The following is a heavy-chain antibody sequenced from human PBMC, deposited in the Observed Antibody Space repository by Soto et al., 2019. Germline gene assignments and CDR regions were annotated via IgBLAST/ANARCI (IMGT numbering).Heavy chain of an antibody. CDR1: GYTFTSYG. CDR2: ISAYNGNT. D-gene: IGHD2-2*01. CDR3: AAMVGGVVPAGHNFDY. V-gene: IGHV1-18*01. Sequence: ASVKVSCKASGYTFTSYGISWVRQAPGHGLEWMGWISAYNGNTNNAQKLQGRVTMTTDTSTSTAYMELRSLRSDDTAVYYCAAMVGGVVPAGHNFDYWGQGTLVTVSS. J-gene: IGHJ4*02.